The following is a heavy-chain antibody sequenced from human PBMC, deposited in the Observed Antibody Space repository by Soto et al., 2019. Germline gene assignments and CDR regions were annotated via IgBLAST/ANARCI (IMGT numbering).Heavy chain of an antibody. J-gene: IGHJ5*02. V-gene: IGHV3-9*01. CDR1: GFTFDDYA. CDR2: ISWNSGSL. D-gene: IGHD7-27*01. CDR3: AKARSAVLTEDWFDP. Sequence: EVQLVESGGGLVQPGRSLRLSCAASGFTFDDYAMHWVRQAPGKGLEWVSGISWNSGSLGYADSVKGRFTISRDNAKNSLYLQMNSLRAEDTALYYCAKARSAVLTEDWFDPWGQGTLVTVSS.